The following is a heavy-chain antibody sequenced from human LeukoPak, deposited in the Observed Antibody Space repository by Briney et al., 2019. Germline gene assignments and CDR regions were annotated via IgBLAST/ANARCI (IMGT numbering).Heavy chain of an antibody. Sequence: GGSLRLSCAASGFTFSDYYMDWVRQAPGKGLEWVGRTRNKANGYTTEYVASVKGRFTIFRDESKNSMYLQMNSLITEDTAVYYCARGARGVVVSGANYYGMDVWGQGTTVTVSS. CDR2: TRNKANGYTT. CDR3: ARGARGVVVSGANYYGMDV. V-gene: IGHV3-72*01. J-gene: IGHJ6*02. D-gene: IGHD2-2*01. CDR1: GFTFSDYY.